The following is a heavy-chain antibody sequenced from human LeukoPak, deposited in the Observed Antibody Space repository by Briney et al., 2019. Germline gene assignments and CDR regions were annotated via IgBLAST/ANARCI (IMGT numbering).Heavy chain of an antibody. D-gene: IGHD2-15*01. V-gene: IGHV3-7*01. J-gene: IGHJ4*02. CDR1: GFSFSAYW. Sequence: PWGSLRLSCAASGFSFSAYWMTWVRQAPGTGLEWVANINPAGSETYYVDPVKGRFSISRANAKNLVYLQMNSLRAEDTAVYHCARFGYVAAVDVWGQGTPVTVSS. CDR2: INPAGSET. CDR3: ARFGYVAAVDV.